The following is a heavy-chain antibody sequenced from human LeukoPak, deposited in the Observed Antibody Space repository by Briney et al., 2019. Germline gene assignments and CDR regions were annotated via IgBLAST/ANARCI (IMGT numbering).Heavy chain of an antibody. V-gene: IGHV3-30-3*01. CDR1: GFTFSSYA. CDR2: ISYDGSNK. CDR3: ARHPTYWYFDL. J-gene: IGHJ2*01. Sequence: PGGSLRLPCAASGFTFSSYAMHWVRQAPGKGLEWVAVISYDGSNKYYADSVKGRFTISRDNSKDTLYLQMNSLRAEDTAVYYCARHPTYWYFDLWGRGTLVTVSS.